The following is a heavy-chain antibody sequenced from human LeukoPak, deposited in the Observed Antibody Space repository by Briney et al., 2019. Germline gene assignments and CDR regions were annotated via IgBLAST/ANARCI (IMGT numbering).Heavy chain of an antibody. J-gene: IGHJ4*02. CDR1: GFTFSSYW. Sequence: PPGGSLRLSCAASGFTFSSYWMSWVRQAPGKGLEWVSGINWNGGSTGYADSVKGRFTISRDNAKNSLYLQMNSLRAEDTALYHCARVPSSLGYCSGGSCYGGYYFDYWGQGTLVTVSS. CDR2: INWNGGST. V-gene: IGHV3-20*01. D-gene: IGHD2-15*01. CDR3: ARVPSSLGYCSGGSCYGGYYFDY.